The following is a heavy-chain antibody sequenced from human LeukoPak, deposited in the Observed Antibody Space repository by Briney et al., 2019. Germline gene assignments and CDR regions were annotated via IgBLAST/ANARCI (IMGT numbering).Heavy chain of an antibody. V-gene: IGHV4-34*01. CDR1: GGSFSGYY. D-gene: IGHD5-12*01. CDR2: IHHSGST. Sequence: SETLSLTCAVYGGSFSGYYWSWIRQPPGKGLEWIGEIHHSGSTNYNPSLKRRVSISVDTSKNQFSLKLSSVTAADTAVYYCARGPRVYGIVATRRIDYWGQGTLVTVSS. CDR3: ARGPRVYGIVATRRIDY. J-gene: IGHJ4*02.